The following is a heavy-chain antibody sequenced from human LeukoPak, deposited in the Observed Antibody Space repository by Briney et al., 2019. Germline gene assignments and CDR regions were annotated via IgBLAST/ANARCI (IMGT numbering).Heavy chain of an antibody. CDR1: GGSLSGYF. J-gene: IGHJ3*02. Sequence: SETLSLTCAVYGGSLSGYFWSWIRQPPGKGLEWLGEINHSGSTNYNPSLKSRVTISVDTSKNQFSLNLSSVTAADTAVYYCARLPNGWLQLGAFDIWGRGTMVTVSS. V-gene: IGHV4-34*01. CDR3: ARLPNGWLQLGAFDI. CDR2: INHSGST. D-gene: IGHD5-24*01.